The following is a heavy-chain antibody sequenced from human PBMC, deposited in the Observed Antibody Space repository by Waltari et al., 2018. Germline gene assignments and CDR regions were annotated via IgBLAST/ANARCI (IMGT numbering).Heavy chain of an antibody. Sequence: VQLVDSGGGWVRPGGSLSFSCADSGSTSSAFWMTWVRQAPGKGREWVGRIKSKTDGETTDYAAPVKGRFTISRDDSKNTLYLQMDSLKSEDTAVYYCTTGGVKGPNDAFDIWGQGTIVTVSS. CDR3: TTGGVKGPNDAFDI. V-gene: IGHV3-15*01. D-gene: IGHD2-8*01. J-gene: IGHJ3*02. CDR2: IKSKTDGETT. CDR1: GSTSSAFW.